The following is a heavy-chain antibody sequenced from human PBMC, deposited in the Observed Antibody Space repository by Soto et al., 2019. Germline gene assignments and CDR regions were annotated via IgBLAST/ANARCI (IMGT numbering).Heavy chain of an antibody. CDR2: ISAYNGNT. CDR1: GYTFTSYG. CDR3: ARDRVGYSGYDFPPSYYYGMDV. Sequence: QVQLVQSGAEVKKPGASVKVSCKASGYTFTSYGISWVRKAPGQGLEWMGWISAYNGNTNYAQKLQGRVTMTTDTSTSTAYMELRSLRSDDTAVYYCARDRVGYSGYDFPPSYYYGMDVWGQGTTVTVSS. D-gene: IGHD5-12*01. V-gene: IGHV1-18*01. J-gene: IGHJ6*02.